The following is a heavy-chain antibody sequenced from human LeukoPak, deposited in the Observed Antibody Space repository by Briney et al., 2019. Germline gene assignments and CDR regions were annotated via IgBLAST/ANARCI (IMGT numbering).Heavy chain of an antibody. CDR3: ARVRLLDAFDI. Sequence: PSETLSLTCTVSGGSISSHYWSWIRQPPGKGLEWIGYIYYSGSTNYNPSLKSRVTISVDTSKNQFSLKLSSVTAADTAVYYCARVRLLDAFDIWGQGAMVTVSS. CDR1: GGSISSHY. V-gene: IGHV4-59*11. D-gene: IGHD2/OR15-2a*01. CDR2: IYYSGST. J-gene: IGHJ3*02.